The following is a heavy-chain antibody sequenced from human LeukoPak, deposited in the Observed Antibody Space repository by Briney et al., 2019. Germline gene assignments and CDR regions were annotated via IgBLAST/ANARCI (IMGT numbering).Heavy chain of an antibody. CDR3: TRDSSFGGVIAIDY. D-gene: IGHD3-16*02. CDR1: GGSISSYY. V-gene: IGHV4-59*01. Sequence: PSETLSLTCTVSGGSISSYYWSWIRQPPGKGLEWIGYIYYSGSTNYNPSLKSRVIISVDTSKNQFSLKLSSVTAADTAVYYCTRDSSFGGVIAIDYWGQGTLVTVSS. J-gene: IGHJ4*02. CDR2: IYYSGST.